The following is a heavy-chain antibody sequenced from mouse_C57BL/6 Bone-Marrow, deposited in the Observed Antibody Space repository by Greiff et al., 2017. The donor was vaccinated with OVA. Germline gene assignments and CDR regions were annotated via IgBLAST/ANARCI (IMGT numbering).Heavy chain of an antibody. CDR2: IYPRSGNT. CDR3: ARAPPYYGSSLWYFDV. CDR1: GYTFTSYG. D-gene: IGHD1-1*01. Sequence: LQESGAELARPGASVKLSCKASGYTFTSYGISWVKQRTGQGLEWIGEIYPRSGNTYYNEKFKGKATLTADKSSSTAYMELRSLTSEDSAVYFCARAPPYYGSSLWYFDVWGTGTTVTVSS. J-gene: IGHJ1*03. V-gene: IGHV1-81*01.